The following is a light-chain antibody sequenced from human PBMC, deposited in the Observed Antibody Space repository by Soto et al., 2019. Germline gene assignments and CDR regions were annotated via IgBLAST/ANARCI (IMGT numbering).Light chain of an antibody. CDR3: ASYAGSRTYV. Sequence: QSALTQPASVSGSPGQSVTISCSGSDIGNYNLVSWYQHLPGRAPKLLIFEVTMRPSGISDRFSGSKSASTASLTISGLQAEDAGDYYCASYAGSRTYVFGSGTKVTV. J-gene: IGLJ1*01. V-gene: IGLV2-23*02. CDR1: SDIGNYNL. CDR2: EVT.